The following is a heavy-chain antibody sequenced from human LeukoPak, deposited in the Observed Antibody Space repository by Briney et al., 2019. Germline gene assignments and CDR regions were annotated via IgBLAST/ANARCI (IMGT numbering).Heavy chain of an antibody. D-gene: IGHD6-13*01. CDR1: GGSISSSSYY. J-gene: IGHJ4*02. V-gene: IGHV4-39*07. CDR2: VYYSGST. CDR3: ARDRPGGQLARAFGY. Sequence: SKTLSLTCTVSGGSISSSSYYWGWIRQPPGKGLEWIGSVYYSGSTYYNPSFKSRVTISVDTSKNQVSLKLSSVTAADTAMYYCARDRPGGQLARAFGYWGQGTLVTVSS.